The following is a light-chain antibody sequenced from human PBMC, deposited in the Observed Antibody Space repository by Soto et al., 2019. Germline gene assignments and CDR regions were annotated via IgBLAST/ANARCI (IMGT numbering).Light chain of an antibody. Sequence: QSVLTQPASVSGSPGQSINFSCTGASSDVGSYNLVSWCQQLPGNVPKLIIYEVSKRPSGVSSRFSGSESGNTASLTISGLQAEDEADYYCCSYAGRTTLFGTGTKVTVL. CDR3: CSYAGRTTL. J-gene: IGLJ1*01. CDR1: SSDVGSYNL. CDR2: EVS. V-gene: IGLV2-23*02.